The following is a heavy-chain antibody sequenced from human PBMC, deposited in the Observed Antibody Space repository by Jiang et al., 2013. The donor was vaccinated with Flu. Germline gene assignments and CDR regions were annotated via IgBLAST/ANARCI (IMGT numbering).Heavy chain of an antibody. CDR2: IRNDGNYK. CDR3: ARDFWAYSNNY. V-gene: IGHV3-30*02. Sequence: VQLLESGGGVVQPGGSLRLSCAASGFTFSSNGMHWVRQAPGKGLEWVAFIRNDGNYKNYADSVNGRFTISRDDAKNAVYLQMNSLRAEDTAVYYCARDFWAYSNNYWGQGTLVTVSS. CDR1: GFTFSSNG. J-gene: IGHJ4*02. D-gene: IGHD3-16*01.